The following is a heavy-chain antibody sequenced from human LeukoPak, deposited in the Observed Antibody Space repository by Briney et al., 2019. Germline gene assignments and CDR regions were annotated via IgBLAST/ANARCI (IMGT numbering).Heavy chain of an antibody. CDR2: ISSSSSYI. Sequence: GGSLRPSCAASGFTFSSYSMNWVRQAPGKGLEWVSSISSSSSYIYYVDSVKGRFTISRDNAKNSLYLQMNSLRAEDTAVYYCARDPSGPNDYWGQGTLVTVSS. J-gene: IGHJ4*02. CDR3: ARDPSGPNDY. CDR1: GFTFSSYS. D-gene: IGHD1-26*01. V-gene: IGHV3-21*01.